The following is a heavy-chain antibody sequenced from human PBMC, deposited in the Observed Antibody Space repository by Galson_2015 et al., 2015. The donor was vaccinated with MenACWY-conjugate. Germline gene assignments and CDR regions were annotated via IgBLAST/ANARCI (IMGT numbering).Heavy chain of an antibody. CDR2: INRDDSTI. D-gene: IGHD5-24*01. CDR3: ARDTERGDGYVLDY. CDR1: GFTFSSYW. J-gene: IGHJ4*02. V-gene: IGHV3-74*01. Sequence: SLRLSCAASGFTFSSYWMYWVRQAPGKGLVWVAHINRDDSTINYAESVKGRFTISRDNAKNMLYLQMNSLRVEDTAVYYCARDTERGDGYVLDYWGQGTLVTVSS.